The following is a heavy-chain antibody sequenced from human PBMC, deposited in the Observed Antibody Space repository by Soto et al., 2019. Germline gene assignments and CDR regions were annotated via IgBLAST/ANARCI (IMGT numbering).Heavy chain of an antibody. V-gene: IGHV5-51*01. CDR1: GYSFTNFW. CDR2: IFPGDSET. J-gene: IGHJ4*02. CDR3: ARSYSSAWFGAEFYY. Sequence: PGESLKISCKVSGYSFTNFWIGWVRQMPGQGLEWMGIIFPGDSETRYSPSFEGQVTISVDKSIATAYLQWSSLKASDSAMYYCARSYSSAWFGAEFYYWGQGTLVTVSS. D-gene: IGHD6-19*01.